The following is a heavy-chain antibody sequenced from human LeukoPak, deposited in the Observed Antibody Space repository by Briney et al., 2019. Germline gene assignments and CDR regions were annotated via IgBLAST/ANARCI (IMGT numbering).Heavy chain of an antibody. CDR1: GFTFSSYG. D-gene: IGHD3-9*01. V-gene: IGHV3-33*01. CDR2: IWYDGSNK. J-gene: IGHJ6*04. CDR3: AREPVYDILTGYFYYYYYGMDV. Sequence: GGSLRLSCAASGFTFSSYGMHWVRQAPGKGLEWVAVIWYDGSNKYYADSVKGRFTISRDNSKNTLYLQMNSLRAEDTAVYYCAREPVYDILTGYFYYYYYGMDVWRKGTTVTVSS.